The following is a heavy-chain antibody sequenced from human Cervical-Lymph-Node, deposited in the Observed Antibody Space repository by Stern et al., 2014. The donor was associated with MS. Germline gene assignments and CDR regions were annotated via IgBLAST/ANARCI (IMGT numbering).Heavy chain of an antibody. Sequence: QVQLQESGPGLVKPSETLSLTCSVSGASIANFYWSWIRQPPGKGLEWIAYTYSHGSTNYNPSLKSRVTISLDTSKNQVSLDLRSVTPADTAVYYCARDLRYGGGNNWFDPWGQGTLVTVSS. J-gene: IGHJ5*02. CDR1: GASIANFY. CDR2: TYSHGST. V-gene: IGHV4-59*01. D-gene: IGHD3-16*01. CDR3: ARDLRYGGGNNWFDP.